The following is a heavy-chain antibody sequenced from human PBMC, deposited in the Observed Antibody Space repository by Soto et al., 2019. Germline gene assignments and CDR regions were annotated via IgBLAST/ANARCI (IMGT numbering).Heavy chain of an antibody. CDR2: INPSGST. V-gene: IGHV1-46*03. Sequence: QVQLVQSGAEVKKPGASVKVSCKASGYTFTTYYMHWVRQAPGQGLEWMGIINPSGSTSYAQKFQGRVTMTRDTSTSTVYRELSSLRSEDTAVYYCAGVYCSGGGCYSIDYWGQGTLVTVSS. CDR3: AGVYCSGGGCYSIDY. CDR1: GYTFTTYY. D-gene: IGHD2-15*01. J-gene: IGHJ4*02.